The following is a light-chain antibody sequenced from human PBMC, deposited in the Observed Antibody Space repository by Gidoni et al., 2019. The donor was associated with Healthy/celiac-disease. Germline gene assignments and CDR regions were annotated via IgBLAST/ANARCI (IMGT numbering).Light chain of an antibody. CDR1: QCVSSN. J-gene: IGKJ3*01. Sequence: EIVMTHSPATLSVSPGERATLSCRASQCVSSNLAWYQQKPGQAPRLLIYGASTRATGIPARFSGSGSGTEFTLTISSLQSEDFAVYYCQQYNNWPPLFTFGPGTKVDIK. CDR3: QQYNNWPPLFT. CDR2: GAS. V-gene: IGKV3-15*01.